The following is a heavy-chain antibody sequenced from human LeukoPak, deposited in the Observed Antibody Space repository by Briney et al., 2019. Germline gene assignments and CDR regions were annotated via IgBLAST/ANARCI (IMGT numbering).Heavy chain of an antibody. D-gene: IGHD3-10*01. CDR3: AREPMVRGVKGGFDY. Sequence: GGSLRLSCAASGFTFSSYSMNWVRQAPGEGLEWVSSISSSSSYIYYADSVKGRFTISRDNAKNSLYLQMNSLRAEDTAVYYCAREPMVRGVKGGFDYWGQGTLVTVSS. V-gene: IGHV3-21*01. CDR1: GFTFSSYS. J-gene: IGHJ4*02. CDR2: ISSSSSYI.